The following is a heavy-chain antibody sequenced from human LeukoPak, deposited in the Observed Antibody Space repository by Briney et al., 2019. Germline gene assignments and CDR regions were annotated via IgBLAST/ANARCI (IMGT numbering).Heavy chain of an antibody. CDR2: ISYSGST. V-gene: IGHV4-59*08. CDR1: GGSISSHY. CDR3: ARGPHKFDY. J-gene: IGHJ4*02. Sequence: SETLSLTCTVSGGSISSHYWNWLRQPPGKGLEWIGYISYSGSTNYNPSLKSRVTMSLDTSKNHFSLKLTSVTAADTAVYYCARGPHKFDYWGQGSLVTVSS.